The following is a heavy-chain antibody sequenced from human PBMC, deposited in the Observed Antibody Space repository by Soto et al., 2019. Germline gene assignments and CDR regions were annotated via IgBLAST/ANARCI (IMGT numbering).Heavy chain of an antibody. CDR2: ISSSGGTI. V-gene: IGHV3-48*01. D-gene: IGHD3-22*01. CDR3: ARGTFYYNKSGFPPARYGLDV. J-gene: IGHJ6*04. CDR1: GFTFSTYS. Sequence: SLRLSCADSGFTFSTYSMNWVRQAPGKGLEWVSYISSSGGTIYYADSVKGRFTISRDNAKRSLYLQMNSLRAEDTAVFYCARGTFYYNKSGFPPARYGLDVGAKGTTVPVS.